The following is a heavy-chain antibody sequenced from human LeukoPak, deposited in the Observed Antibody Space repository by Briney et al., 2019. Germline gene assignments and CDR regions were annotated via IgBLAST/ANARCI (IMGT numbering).Heavy chain of an antibody. D-gene: IGHD2-2*01. Sequence: SVKVSCKASGGTLRRFGISWVRQAPGQGLECMGGIIPIFGTANYAQKFQGRVTITADESTSTAYMELSSLKSEDTAVYYCARVVTPRYCSTPSCYWKGWFDPWGQGTLVTVSS. CDR2: IIPIFGTA. CDR3: ARVVTPRYCSTPSCYWKGWFDP. CDR1: GGTLRRFG. J-gene: IGHJ5*02. V-gene: IGHV1-69*13.